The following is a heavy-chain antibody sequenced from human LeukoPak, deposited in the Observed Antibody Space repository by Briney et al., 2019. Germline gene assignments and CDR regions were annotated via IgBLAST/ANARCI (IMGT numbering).Heavy chain of an antibody. J-gene: IGHJ4*02. CDR1: GGTLSSYA. V-gene: IGHV1-69*05. D-gene: IGHD5-18*01. CDR2: IIPIFGTA. Sequence: SVKVSCKASGGTLSSYAISWVRQAPGQGLEWMGRIIPIFGTANYAQKFQGRVTITTDESTSTAYMELSSLRSEDTAVYYCARDRGIQLWSETFDYWGQGTLVTVSS. CDR3: ARDRGIQLWSETFDY.